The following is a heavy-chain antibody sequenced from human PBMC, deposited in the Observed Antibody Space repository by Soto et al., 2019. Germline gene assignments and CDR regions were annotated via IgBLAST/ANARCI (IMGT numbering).Heavy chain of an antibody. Sequence: QLQLQESGSGLVKPSQTLSLTCAVSGGSISSGGYSWSWIRQPPGKGLEWIGYIYYSGSTYYNPSLKSRVTISVDRSKNQFSLKLSSVTAADTAVYYCARGFWPYCSGGSCYSSGWFDPWGQGTLVTVSS. CDR2: IYYSGST. J-gene: IGHJ5*02. D-gene: IGHD2-15*01. V-gene: IGHV4-30-2*01. CDR1: GGSISSGGYS. CDR3: ARGFWPYCSGGSCYSSGWFDP.